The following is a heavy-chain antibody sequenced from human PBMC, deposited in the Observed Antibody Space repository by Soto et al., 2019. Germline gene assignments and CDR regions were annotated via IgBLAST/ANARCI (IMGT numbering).Heavy chain of an antibody. Sequence: GGSLRLSCAASGFTFSSYAMHWVRQAPGKGLEWVAVISYDGSNKYYADSVKGRFTISRDNSKNTLYLQMNSLRAEDTAVYYCARERYFAYWGQGTVVTVSS. J-gene: IGHJ4*02. CDR2: ISYDGSNK. V-gene: IGHV3-30-3*01. CDR3: ARERYFAY. CDR1: GFTFSSYA.